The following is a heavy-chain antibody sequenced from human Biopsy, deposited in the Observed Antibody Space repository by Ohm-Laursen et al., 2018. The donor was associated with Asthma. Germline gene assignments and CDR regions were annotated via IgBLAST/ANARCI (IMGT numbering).Heavy chain of an antibody. J-gene: IGHJ6*02. CDR3: AREVSTVDYGYYYFAMDV. CDR1: GGTFSSHS. D-gene: IGHD4-17*01. CDR2: IIPISLTP. Sequence: ASVKVSCKASGGTFSSHSISWVRQAPGQGLEWMGGIIPISLTPSYARRFRGRVTISADEYTRTAYMELSSLRSEDTAVYYCAREVSTVDYGYYYFAMDVWGQGTTVTVSS. V-gene: IGHV1-69*13.